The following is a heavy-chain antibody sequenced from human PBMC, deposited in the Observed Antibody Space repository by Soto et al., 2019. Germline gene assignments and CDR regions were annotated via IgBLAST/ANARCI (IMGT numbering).Heavy chain of an antibody. CDR2: ISSSSSYI. D-gene: IGHD6-6*01. V-gene: IGHV3-21*01. CDR3: ASPYSSSPGRYYYYGMDV. CDR1: GFTFSSYS. J-gene: IGHJ6*02. Sequence: VGSLRLSCAASGFTFSSYSMNWVRQAPGKGLEWVSSISSSSSYIYYADSVKGRFTISRDNAKNSLYLQMNSLRAEDTAVYYCASPYSSSPGRYYYYGMDVWGQGTTVTVSS.